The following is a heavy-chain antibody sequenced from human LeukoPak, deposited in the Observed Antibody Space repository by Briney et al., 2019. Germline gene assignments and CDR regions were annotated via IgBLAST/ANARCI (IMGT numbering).Heavy chain of an antibody. Sequence: GGSLRLSCAASGFTFSGYGMHWVRQAPGKGLEWVAFVRYDSSNKYYADSVKGRFTVSRDNSKNMLYLQMNSLRAEDTAVYYCARMRGSSGWGYYYYYMDVWGKGTTVTISS. CDR1: GFTFSGYG. D-gene: IGHD6-19*01. CDR2: VRYDSSNK. J-gene: IGHJ6*03. CDR3: ARMRGSSGWGYYYYYMDV. V-gene: IGHV3-30*02.